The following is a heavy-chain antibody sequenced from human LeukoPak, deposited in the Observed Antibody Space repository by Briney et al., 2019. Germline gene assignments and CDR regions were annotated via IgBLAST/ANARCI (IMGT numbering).Heavy chain of an antibody. J-gene: IGHJ4*02. Sequence: GESLKISCKGSGYSFSSYWIGWVRQLPGKGLEWMGIICPGDSDTRYSPAFQGQVTISADKSISTALLQWSSLKASDTAMYYCARQDPACSGGRCYSGFFDYWGQGTLVTVSA. CDR1: GYSFSSYW. CDR2: ICPGDSDT. V-gene: IGHV5-51*01. CDR3: ARQDPACSGGRCYSGFFDY. D-gene: IGHD2-15*01.